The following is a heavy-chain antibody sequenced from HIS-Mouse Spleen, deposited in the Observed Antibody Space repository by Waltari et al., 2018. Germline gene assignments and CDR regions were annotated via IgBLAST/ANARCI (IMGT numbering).Heavy chain of an antibody. CDR3: ARDHRNNWAIRD. CDR1: GLTFSRYA. CDR2: ISYDGSNK. Sequence: QVQLVESGGGVVQPGRSLRLSCAASGLTFSRYAMHWFRQAPGKGLEWVAVISYDGSNKYYADSVKGRFTISRDNSKNTLYLQMNSLRAEDTAVYYCARDHRNNWAIRDWGQGTLVTVSS. V-gene: IGHV3-30-3*01. D-gene: IGHD1-20*01. J-gene: IGHJ4*02.